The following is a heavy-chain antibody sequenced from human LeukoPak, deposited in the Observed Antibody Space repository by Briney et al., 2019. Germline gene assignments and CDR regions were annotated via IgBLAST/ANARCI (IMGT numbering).Heavy chain of an antibody. CDR1: GFTFNSYA. J-gene: IGHJ4*02. CDR2: ISGSGGST. D-gene: IGHD6-13*01. V-gene: IGHV3-23*01. Sequence: GGSLRLSCAASGFTFNSYAMSWVRQVPGKSLEWVSGISGSGGSTYHADSVKGRFTISRDNSKNTLYLQMNSLRAEDTAVYYCAKDAGVSPYSSNWNDYWGQGTPVTVSS. CDR3: AKDAGVSPYSSNWNDY.